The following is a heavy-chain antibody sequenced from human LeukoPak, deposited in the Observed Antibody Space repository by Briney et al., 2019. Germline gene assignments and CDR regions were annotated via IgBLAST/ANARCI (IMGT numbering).Heavy chain of an antibody. CDR2: IIPTFGTA. J-gene: IGHJ3*02. D-gene: IGHD3-22*01. V-gene: IGHV1-69*05. CDR3: ARSGYYDSSEHAFDI. Sequence: ASVKVSCKASGGTLSSYAISWVRQAPGQGLEWMGGIIPTFGTANYAQKFQGRVTITTDESTSTAYMELSSLRSEDTAVYYCARSGYYDSSEHAFDIWGQGTMVTVSS. CDR1: GGTLSSYA.